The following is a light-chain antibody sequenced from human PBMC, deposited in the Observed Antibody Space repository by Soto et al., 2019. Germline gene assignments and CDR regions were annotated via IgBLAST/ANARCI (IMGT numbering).Light chain of an antibody. V-gene: IGKV3-20*01. Sequence: NVLTQSPGTLSLSPGERATLSCRASQTISSSSLAWYQQKGGQAPRLLIYGASSRATGIPDRFSGSGSGTDFTLTISRLEPDDFAVYYCQQYGSSSTFGQGTRL. J-gene: IGKJ5*01. CDR3: QQYGSSST. CDR1: QTISSSS. CDR2: GAS.